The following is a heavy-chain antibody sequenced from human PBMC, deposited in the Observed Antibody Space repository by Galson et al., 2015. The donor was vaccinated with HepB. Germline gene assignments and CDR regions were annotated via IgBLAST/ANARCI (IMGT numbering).Heavy chain of an antibody. J-gene: IGHJ6*02. CDR3: ARGLSYYDSSGYSYYYYGMDV. D-gene: IGHD3-22*01. Sequence: SAKVSCKASGGTFSSYALSWVRQAPGQGLEWMGRIIPILGIANYAQKFQGRVTITADKSTSTAYMELSSLRSEDTAVYYCARGLSYYDSSGYSYYYYGMDVWGQGTTVTVSS. CDR2: IIPILGIA. V-gene: IGHV1-69*04. CDR1: GGTFSSYA.